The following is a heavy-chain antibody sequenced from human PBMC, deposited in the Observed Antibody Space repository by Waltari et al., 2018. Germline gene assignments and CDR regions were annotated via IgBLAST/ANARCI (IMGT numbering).Heavy chain of an antibody. CDR1: GGSIRSYS. V-gene: IGHV4-59*01. CDR2: LYYSGST. Sequence: QVQLQESGPGLVKPSETLSLTCTVSGGSIRSYSWSWIRQPPGKGLEWIGYLYYSGSTNYNPSLKSRVTISVDTSKNQFSLKLSSVTAADTAVYYCARSYYYGSGSYYYDAFDIWGQGTMVTVSS. J-gene: IGHJ3*02. D-gene: IGHD3-10*01. CDR3: ARSYYYGSGSYYYDAFDI.